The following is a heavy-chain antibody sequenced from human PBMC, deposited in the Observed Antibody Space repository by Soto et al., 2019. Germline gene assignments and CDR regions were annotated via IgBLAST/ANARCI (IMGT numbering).Heavy chain of an antibody. CDR1: VFAFSSYG. J-gene: IGHJ4*02. V-gene: IGHV3-30*18. D-gene: IGHD3-10*01. CDR3: AKSRGSGVFDY. Sequence: PGGSLRLSCAASVFAFSSYGMRRVRQAPGKGLERVAVISYDGSNKNYADAVKGRFNISRDNSKKTLYLQMTSLRAEDTAVYYWAKSRGSGVFDYWGQGTLVTVSS. CDR2: ISYDGSNK.